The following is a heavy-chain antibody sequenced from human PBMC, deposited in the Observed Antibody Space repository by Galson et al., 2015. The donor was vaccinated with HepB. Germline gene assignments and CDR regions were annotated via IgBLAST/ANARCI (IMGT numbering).Heavy chain of an antibody. CDR2: ISYDGSNK. CDR1: GFTFSSYA. V-gene: IGHV3-30*04. Sequence: SLRLSCAASGFTFSSYAMHWVHQAPGKGLEWVAVISYDGSNKYYADSVKGRFTISRDNSKNTLYLQMNSLRAEDTAVYYCADLPRRGVGIAAAGTWGQGTLVTVSS. J-gene: IGHJ4*02. CDR3: ADLPRRGVGIAAAGT. D-gene: IGHD6-13*01.